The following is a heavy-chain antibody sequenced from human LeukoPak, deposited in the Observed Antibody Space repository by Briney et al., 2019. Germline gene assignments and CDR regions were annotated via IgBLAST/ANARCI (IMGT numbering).Heavy chain of an antibody. V-gene: IGHV5-51*01. D-gene: IGHD2/OR15-2a*01. Sequence: PGESLKISCKGSGYSFTRDWIGWVRQMPGKGLEWMGMIYAGDSQTRYSPSFQGQVTMSADKSISTAYLQRSSLKASDTAMYYCARLHGLLDAFDIWGQGTMVTVSS. CDR3: ARLHGLLDAFDI. J-gene: IGHJ3*02. CDR2: IYAGDSQT. CDR1: GYSFTRDW.